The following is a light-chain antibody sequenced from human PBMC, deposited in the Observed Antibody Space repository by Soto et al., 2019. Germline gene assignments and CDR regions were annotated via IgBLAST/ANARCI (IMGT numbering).Light chain of an antibody. CDR2: GAS. V-gene: IGKV1-39*01. Sequence: DIQMTQSPSSLSASVGDRVTITCQASQDISNYLNWYQQEPGKAPRVLISGASNLQSGVPSRFSGSGSGTDFTLTISSLQSEDFASYFCQHTFNSPPWTFGQGTKV. J-gene: IGKJ1*01. CDR1: QDISNY. CDR3: QHTFNSPPWT.